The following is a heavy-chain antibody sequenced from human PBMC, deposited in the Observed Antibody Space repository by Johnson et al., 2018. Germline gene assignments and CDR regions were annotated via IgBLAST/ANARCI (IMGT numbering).Heavy chain of an antibody. CDR3: TRGVYSGRWRSGFDV. Sequence: EVQLVEAGAEVKKPGESLKISCKGFGYSFISYWIGWVRQMPGKGLEWRGIIYSGDSEIRYSPSFQGQVPISADKSISTAYLQWSSLKASDTGMYYCTRGVYSGRWRSGFDVWGQGTMVTVSS. J-gene: IGHJ3*01. CDR2: IYSGDSEI. CDR1: GYSFISYW. D-gene: IGHD1-26*01. V-gene: IGHV5-51*03.